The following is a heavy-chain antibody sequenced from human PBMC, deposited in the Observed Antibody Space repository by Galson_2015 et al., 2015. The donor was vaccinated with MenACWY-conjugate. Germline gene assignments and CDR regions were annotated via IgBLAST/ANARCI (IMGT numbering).Heavy chain of an antibody. CDR1: GFTFSSFP. CDR2: ISGSGGNT. J-gene: IGHJ4*02. D-gene: IGHD6-19*01. CDR3: AKVSSGGQYYFDY. Sequence: SLRLSCAASGFTFSSFPMRWVRQAPGKGLEWVSAISGSGGNTYYADSVKGRFTISRDNSKNTLYLQMNSLRVEDTAVYYCAKVSSGGQYYFDYWGQGTLVTVSS. V-gene: IGHV3-23*01.